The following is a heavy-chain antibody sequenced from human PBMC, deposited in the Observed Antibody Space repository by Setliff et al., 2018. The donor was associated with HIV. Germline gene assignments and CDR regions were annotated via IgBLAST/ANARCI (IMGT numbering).Heavy chain of an antibody. CDR2: INPSDSST. CDR1: GYTFTSYY. Sequence: ASVKVSCKAAGYTFTSYYMHWVRQAPGQGLEWMGIINPSDSSTSYAQKFQGRVTMTRDTSTRTVYMEVSSLRSEETAVYYCARSTQSEIDYWGQGTLVTV. V-gene: IGHV1-46*01. J-gene: IGHJ4*02. CDR3: ARSTQSEIDY.